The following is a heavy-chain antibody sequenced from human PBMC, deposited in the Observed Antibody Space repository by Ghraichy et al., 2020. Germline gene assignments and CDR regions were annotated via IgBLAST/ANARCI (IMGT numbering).Heavy chain of an antibody. J-gene: IGHJ4*02. CDR1: GGSIYSSIYY. Sequence: SETLSLTCTVSGGSIYSSIYYWGWIRQPPGKGLEWIGSIYYSGSSYYNPSLKSRVTISVDTSKNQFFLRLSSVTAADTAVYSCARYTSGWYYFDYWGQGALVTVSS. D-gene: IGHD6-19*01. CDR3: ARYTSGWYYFDY. V-gene: IGHV4-39*01. CDR2: IYYSGSS.